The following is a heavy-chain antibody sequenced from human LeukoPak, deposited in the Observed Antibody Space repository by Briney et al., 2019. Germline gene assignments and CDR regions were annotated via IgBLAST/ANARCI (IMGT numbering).Heavy chain of an antibody. CDR2: ISYDGSNK. Sequence: QSGGSLRLSCAASGFTFSSYGMHWVRQAPGKGLEWVAVISYDGSNKYYADSVKGRFTISRDNSKNTLYLQMNSLRAEDTAVYYCAKGGYVFDHWGQGTLVTVSS. D-gene: IGHD5-12*01. J-gene: IGHJ4*02. V-gene: IGHV3-30*18. CDR3: AKGGYVFDH. CDR1: GFTFSSYG.